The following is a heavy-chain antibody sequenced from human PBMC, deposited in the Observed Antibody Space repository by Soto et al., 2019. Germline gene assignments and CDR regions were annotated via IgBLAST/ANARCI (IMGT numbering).Heavy chain of an antibody. V-gene: IGHV3-30*18. CDR2: ISYDGSKK. D-gene: IGHD2-2*01. J-gene: IGHJ6*02. CDR1: GFTFSTYG. CDR3: AKGPVLVVPADIYYYYGVDV. Sequence: GGSLRLSCAASGFTFSTYGMHWVRQAPGKGLERVAVISYDGSKKYYADSVKSRFTISRDNTKNTLYLQMNSLGAEDTAVYYCAKGPVLVVPADIYYYYGVDVWGQGTTVTVSS.